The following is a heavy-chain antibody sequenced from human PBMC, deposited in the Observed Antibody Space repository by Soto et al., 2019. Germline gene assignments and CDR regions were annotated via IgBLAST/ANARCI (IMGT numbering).Heavy chain of an antibody. Sequence: ASVKVSCKASGYTFTSYGISGVRQAPGQGLEWMGWISAYNGNTNYAQKLQGRVTMTTDTSTSTAYMELRSLRSDDTAVYYCAGDLTPQLWTTYYHYYYGMDVWGQGTTVAVS. V-gene: IGHV1-18*04. CDR2: ISAYNGNT. CDR3: AGDLTPQLWTTYYHYYYGMDV. D-gene: IGHD5-18*01. CDR1: GYTFTSYG. J-gene: IGHJ6*02.